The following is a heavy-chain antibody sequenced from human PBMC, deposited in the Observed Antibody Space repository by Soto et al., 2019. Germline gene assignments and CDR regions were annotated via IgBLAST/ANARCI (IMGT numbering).Heavy chain of an antibody. CDR1: GFTFSSYA. J-gene: IGHJ4*02. D-gene: IGHD3-22*01. Sequence: EVQLLESGGGLVQPGGSLRLSCAASGFTFSSYAMHWVRQAPGKGLEWVSGISWNSGSIGYADSVKGRFTISRDNAKNSLYLQMNSLRAEDTALYYCAKSPGPYYYDSSGYYGFDYWGQGTLVTVSS. V-gene: IGHV3-9*01. CDR3: AKSPGPYYYDSSGYYGFDY. CDR2: ISWNSGSI.